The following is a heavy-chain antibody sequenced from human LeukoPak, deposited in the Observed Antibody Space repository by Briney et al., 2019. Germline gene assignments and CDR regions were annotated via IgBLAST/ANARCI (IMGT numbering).Heavy chain of an antibody. V-gene: IGHV4-34*01. CDR3: AREPPTSSGMDI. J-gene: IGHJ6*02. CDR1: GGSFSGYY. CDR2: INHSGST. Sequence: SETLSLTCAVYGGSFSGYYWSWIRQPPGKGLEWIGEINHSGSTNYNPSLKSRVTISLDMSKNQFSLKLSSVTAADTAVYYCAREPPTSSGMDIWGQGTTVTVSS.